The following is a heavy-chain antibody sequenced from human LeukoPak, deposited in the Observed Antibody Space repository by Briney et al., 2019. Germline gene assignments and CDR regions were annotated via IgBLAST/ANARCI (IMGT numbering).Heavy chain of an antibody. CDR3: ARGSGYCRGGSCPPYYYGMDV. J-gene: IGHJ6*02. CDR2: IRSGGTNT. V-gene: IGHV3-48*04. CDR1: GFTFSSFS. D-gene: IGHD2-15*01. Sequence: GGSLRLSCAASGFTFSSFSMNWVRQAPGKGLEWVSYIRSGGTNTDYTGSVKGRFTISRDNAKNSLYLQMNSLRAEDTAVYSCARGSGYCRGGSCPPYYYGMDVWGQGTTVTVSS.